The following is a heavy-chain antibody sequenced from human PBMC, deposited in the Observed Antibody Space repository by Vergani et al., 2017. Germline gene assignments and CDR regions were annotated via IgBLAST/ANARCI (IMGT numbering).Heavy chain of an antibody. V-gene: IGHV4-34*12. J-gene: IGHJ5*02. CDR1: GGSFSGYY. CDR2: IIHSGST. D-gene: IGHD6-6*01. Sequence: QVQLQQWGAGLLKPSETLSLTCAVYGGSFSGYYWSWIRQPPGKGVEWIGEIIHSGSTNYNPSLKSRVTMSVDTSKNQFSLKLSSVTAADTAVYYCARGRGYARRNNWFAPWGRGSLVTVSS. CDR3: ARGRGYARRNNWFAP.